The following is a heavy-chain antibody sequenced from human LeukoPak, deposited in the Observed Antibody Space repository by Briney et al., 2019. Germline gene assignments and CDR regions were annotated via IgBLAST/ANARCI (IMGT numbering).Heavy chain of an antibody. D-gene: IGHD6-13*01. Sequence: QSGGSLRLSCAASGFTFSSYAMSWVRQAPGKGLEWVSSISGSGGSTYYADSEKGRFTISRDNSKNTLYLQMNSLRADDTAVYYCAKDMAYSSSSDGAFDIWGQGTMVTVSS. CDR1: GFTFSSYA. CDR2: ISGSGGST. V-gene: IGHV3-23*01. J-gene: IGHJ3*02. CDR3: AKDMAYSSSSDGAFDI.